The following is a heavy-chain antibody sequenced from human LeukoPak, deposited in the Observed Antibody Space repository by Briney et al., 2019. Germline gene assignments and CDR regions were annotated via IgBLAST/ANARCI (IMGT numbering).Heavy chain of an antibody. CDR1: GFTFTRHW. Sequence: GGSLRLSCAASGFTFTRHWMHWVRQAPGKGLEWVSAISRSGGGTYYADSVKGRFTISRDNSKNTLYLQMNSLRAEDTAVYYCAKDGQYGDYWYYYMDVWGKGTTVTVSS. J-gene: IGHJ6*03. CDR3: AKDGQYGDYWYYYMDV. D-gene: IGHD4-17*01. V-gene: IGHV3-23*01. CDR2: ISRSGGGT.